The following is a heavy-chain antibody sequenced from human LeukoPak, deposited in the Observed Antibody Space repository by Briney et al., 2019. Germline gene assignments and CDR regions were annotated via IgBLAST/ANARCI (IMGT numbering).Heavy chain of an antibody. CDR3: AKRSGGPSPFVY. J-gene: IGHJ4*02. D-gene: IGHD3-3*01. Sequence: PGGSLRLSCAASGFTFSSSAMSWVRQAPGKGLEWVSSISGSGSGGSTYYADSVKGRFTISRDNSKNTLYLQMNSLRAEDTAVYYCAKRSGGPSPFVYWGQGTLVTVSS. V-gene: IGHV3-23*01. CDR1: GFTFSSSA. CDR2: ISGSGSGGST.